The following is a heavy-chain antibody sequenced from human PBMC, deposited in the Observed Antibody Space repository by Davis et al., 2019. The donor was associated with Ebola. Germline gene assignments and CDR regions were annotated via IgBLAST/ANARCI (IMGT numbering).Heavy chain of an antibody. CDR1: GFTFSNAW. V-gene: IGHV3-15*01. CDR2: IKSKTDGGTT. CDR3: TIGRQYYYDSSGSRAHFDY. D-gene: IGHD3-22*01. J-gene: IGHJ4*02. Sequence: PGGSLRLSCAASGFTFSNAWMTWVRQAPGKGLEWVGRIKSKTDGGTTDYAAPVKGRFTISRDDSKNTLYLQMNSLKTEDTAVYYCTIGRQYYYDSSGSRAHFDYWGQGTLVTVSS.